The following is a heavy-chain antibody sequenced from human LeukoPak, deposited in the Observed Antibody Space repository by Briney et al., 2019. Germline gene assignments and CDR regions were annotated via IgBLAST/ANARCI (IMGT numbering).Heavy chain of an antibody. Sequence: GASVKVSCKASGGTFSSYAISWVRQAPGQGLEWMGGIIPIFGTANYAQKFQGRVTITADKSTSTAYMELSSLRSEDTAVYYCARDRSRDGYNLVYWGQGTLVTVSS. V-gene: IGHV1-69*06. CDR2: IIPIFGTA. D-gene: IGHD5-24*01. CDR3: ARDRSRDGYNLVY. J-gene: IGHJ4*02. CDR1: GGTFSSYA.